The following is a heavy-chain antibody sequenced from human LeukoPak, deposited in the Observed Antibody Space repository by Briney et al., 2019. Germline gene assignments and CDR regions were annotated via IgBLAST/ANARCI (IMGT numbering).Heavy chain of an antibody. CDR3: ARAEQWLPLDY. D-gene: IGHD6-19*01. J-gene: IGHJ4*02. Sequence: PSETLSLTCAVSGVSISRSYWSWIRQPPGKRLEWIAYISYSGRTHYNPSLESRVTISLDTSKNQVSQQLTSVTAADTAVYYCARAEQWLPLDYWGQGTLVIVSS. V-gene: IGHV4-59*01. CDR1: GVSISRSY. CDR2: ISYSGRT.